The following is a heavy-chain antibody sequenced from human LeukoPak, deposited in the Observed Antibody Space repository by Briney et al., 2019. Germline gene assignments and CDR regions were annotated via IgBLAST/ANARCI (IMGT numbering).Heavy chain of an antibody. CDR2: IRSDSSTI. J-gene: IGHJ3*01. Sequence: SGGSLRLSCAASGSTFSSYPMNWVRQTSGKGLEWVSHIRSDSSTIAYADSVKGRFTISRDNAKNSLFLQINSLRDEDTAVYYCARDDQFGFDVWGQGTMVTVSS. D-gene: IGHD3-16*01. CDR1: GSTFSSYP. CDR3: ARDDQFGFDV. V-gene: IGHV3-48*02.